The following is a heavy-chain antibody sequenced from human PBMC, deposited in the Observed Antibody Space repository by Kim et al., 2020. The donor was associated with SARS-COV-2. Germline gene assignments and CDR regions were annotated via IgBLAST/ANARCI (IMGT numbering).Heavy chain of an antibody. Sequence: GESLKISCKGSGYSFTSYWISWVRQMPGKGLESMGRIDPSDSYTNYSPSFQGHVTISADKSISTAYLQWSSLKASDTAMYYCARRIAAAGQTYYYYGMDVWGQGTTVTVSS. V-gene: IGHV5-10-1*01. CDR2: IDPSDSYT. D-gene: IGHD6-13*01. J-gene: IGHJ6*02. CDR3: ARRIAAAGQTYYYYGMDV. CDR1: GYSFTSYW.